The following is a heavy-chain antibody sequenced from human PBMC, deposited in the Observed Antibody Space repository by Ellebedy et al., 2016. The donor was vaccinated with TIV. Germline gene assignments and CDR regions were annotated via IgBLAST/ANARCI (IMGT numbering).Heavy chain of an antibody. Sequence: PGGSLRLSCEASGFASSTYRMNWLRKAPGKGLEWLSYISSNGRTIDYADSVKGRFTISRDNAKNSLFLPVNSLRDEETAVYFCARGPTTMEYYYYLMDVWGQGTTVTVSS. CDR3: ARGPTTMEYYYYLMDV. CDR2: ISSNGRTI. J-gene: IGHJ6*01. V-gene: IGHV3-48*02. CDR1: GFASSTYR. D-gene: IGHD4/OR15-4a*01.